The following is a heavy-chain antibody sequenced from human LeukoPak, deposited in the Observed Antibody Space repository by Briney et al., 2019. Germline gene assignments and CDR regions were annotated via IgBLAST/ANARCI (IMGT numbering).Heavy chain of an antibody. CDR2: IYFKGNT. CDR3: ARFRAVSGTKGSFDV. D-gene: IGHD6-19*01. J-gene: IGHJ3*01. Sequence: SETLSLTCSVSGGSLTKYYWNWIRQTPEKGLEWMGYIYFKGNTSYNPSLTSRVDISLDASRNGFSLKVDSVTAADSAIYYCARFRAVSGTKGSFDVWGQGTVVTVSS. CDR1: GGSLTKYY. V-gene: IGHV4-59*08.